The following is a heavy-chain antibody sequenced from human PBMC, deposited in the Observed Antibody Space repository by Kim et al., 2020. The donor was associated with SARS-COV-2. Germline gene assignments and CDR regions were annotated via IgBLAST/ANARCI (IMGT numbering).Heavy chain of an antibody. J-gene: IGHJ6*01. V-gene: IGHV3-48*02. D-gene: IGHD6-13*01. CDR3: ARDPDIAAPYYYNGMDV. CDR1: GFSFSGYN. Sequence: WGSLRLSCAASGFSFSGYNMNWVRQAPGKGLEWISYISGTSNSINYADSVKGRFTISRDNAKNSLFLQMSSLTDADTAVYYCARDPDIAAPYYYNGMDV. CDR2: ISGTSNSI.